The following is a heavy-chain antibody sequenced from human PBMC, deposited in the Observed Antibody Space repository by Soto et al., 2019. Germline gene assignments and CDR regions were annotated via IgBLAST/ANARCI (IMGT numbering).Heavy chain of an antibody. CDR2: IYYSGTT. V-gene: IGHV4-30-4*01. J-gene: IGHJ4*02. Sequence: QVQLQESGPGLVKPSQTLSLTCNVSAGYISTGNYYWSWIRQSPGKGLEWIGHIYYSGTTYYNPSLKSRITISVDASKNQFSLNLSSVTAADTAIYYCVSRQQQVAPVEYWGQGTLVTVSS. D-gene: IGHD6-13*01. CDR1: AGYISTGNYY. CDR3: VSRQQQVAPVEY.